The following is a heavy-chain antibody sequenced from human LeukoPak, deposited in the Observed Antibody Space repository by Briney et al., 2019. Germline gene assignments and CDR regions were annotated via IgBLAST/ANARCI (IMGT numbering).Heavy chain of an antibody. D-gene: IGHD6-13*01. CDR1: GFTFSSYS. CDR3: ARQWGAAAAGIGVDY. V-gene: IGHV3-21*01. CDR2: ISSSSSYI. Sequence: GGSLRLSCAASGFTFSSYSMNWVRQAPGKGLEWVSSISSSSSYIYYADSVKGRFTISRDNAKNSLYLQMNSLRAEDTAVYYCARQWGAAAAGIGVDYWGQGTLVTVSS. J-gene: IGHJ4*02.